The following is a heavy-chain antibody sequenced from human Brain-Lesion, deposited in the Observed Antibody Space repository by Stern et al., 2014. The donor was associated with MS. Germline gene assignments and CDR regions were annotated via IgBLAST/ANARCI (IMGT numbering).Heavy chain of an antibody. J-gene: IGHJ4*02. V-gene: IGHV3-43D*03. CDR1: GFTFEDYA. CDR2: ITWDGGST. Sequence: VQLMQSGGVVVQPGGPLRLSCAASGFTFEDYAMHWVRQAPGKGLDGASLITWDGGSTSYTDSVKGRFSISRDNRKSFLYLQMNSLRPEDTALYYCAGGLGFWGRGTLVTVSS. CDR3: AGGLGF. D-gene: IGHD2-21*01.